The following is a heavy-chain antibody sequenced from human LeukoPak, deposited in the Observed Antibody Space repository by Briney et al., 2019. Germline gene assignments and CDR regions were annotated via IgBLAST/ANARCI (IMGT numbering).Heavy chain of an antibody. CDR2: INHSGST. V-gene: IGHV4-34*01. CDR3: ATNPGGYCSSSSCYGVAP. J-gene: IGHJ5*02. Sequence: PSETLSLTCAVYGGSFSGYYWSWIRQSPGKGLEWIGEINHSGSTNYNPSLKSRVTISVDTSRNQFSLKLSSVTAADTAVYYCATNPGGYCSSSSCYGVAPWGQGTLVTVSS. D-gene: IGHD2-2*01. CDR1: GGSFSGYY.